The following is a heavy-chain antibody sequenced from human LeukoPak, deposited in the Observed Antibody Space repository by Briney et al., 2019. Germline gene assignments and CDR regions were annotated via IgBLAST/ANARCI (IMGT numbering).Heavy chain of an antibody. J-gene: IGHJ4*02. CDR3: AREVRGYSYGYFDY. CDR2: IYYSGST. CDR1: GGSISSGDYY. D-gene: IGHD5-18*01. V-gene: IGHV4-30-4*01. Sequence: SQTLSLTCTVSGGSISSGDYYWSWIRQPPGKGLEWIGYIYYSGSTNYNPSLKSRVTISVDTSKNQFSLKLSSVTAADTAVYYCAREVRGYSYGYFDYWGQGTLVTLSS.